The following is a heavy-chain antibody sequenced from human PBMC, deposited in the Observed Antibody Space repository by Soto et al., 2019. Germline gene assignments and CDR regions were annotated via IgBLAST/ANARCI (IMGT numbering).Heavy chain of an antibody. J-gene: IGHJ6*01. D-gene: IGHD6-19*01. CDR1: GFTFSSYG. CDR3: AKEMDSSGWFQPWTYYYYGMDV. Sequence: QVQLVESGGGVVQPGRSLRLSCAASGFTFSSYGMHWVRQAPGKGLEWVAVISYDGSNKYYADSVKGRFTISRDNSKNTLYLQMNSLRAEDTAVYYCAKEMDSSGWFQPWTYYYYGMDVW. CDR2: ISYDGSNK. V-gene: IGHV3-30*18.